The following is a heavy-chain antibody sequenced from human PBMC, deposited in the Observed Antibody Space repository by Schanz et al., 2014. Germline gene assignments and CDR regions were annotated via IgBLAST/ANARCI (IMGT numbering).Heavy chain of an antibody. Sequence: EVQLLESGGGLVQPWGSLRLSCAASGFTFSISGMSWVRQAPGKGLEWVSRMIGSGSSVFYADSVKGRFTISRDNLKNKVKLQMNSQRSGDTAVYSCAKDWRLGYYGAGTDLDCWGQGTLDAVSS. CDR3: AKDWRLGYYGAGTDLDC. CDR2: MIGSGSSV. J-gene: IGHJ4*02. D-gene: IGHD3-3*01. CDR1: GFTFSISG. V-gene: IGHV3-23*01.